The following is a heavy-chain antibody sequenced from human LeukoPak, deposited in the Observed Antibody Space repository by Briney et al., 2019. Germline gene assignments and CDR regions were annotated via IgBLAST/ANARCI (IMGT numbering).Heavy chain of an antibody. Sequence: GGSLRLSCAASGFTFSTYSTNWVRQAPGKGLEWVSYISSTSSTIYYADSVKGRFTISRDNAKNSLYLQMNSLRDEDTAVYYCARDLPPGSSGWYLGYWGQGTLVTVSS. J-gene: IGHJ4*02. V-gene: IGHV3-48*02. CDR3: ARDLPPGSSGWYLGY. D-gene: IGHD6-19*01. CDR1: GFTFSTYS. CDR2: ISSTSSTI.